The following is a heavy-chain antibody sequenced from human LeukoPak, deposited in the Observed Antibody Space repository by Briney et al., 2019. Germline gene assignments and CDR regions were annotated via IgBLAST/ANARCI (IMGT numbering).Heavy chain of an antibody. Sequence: PSETLSLTCAVYGGSFSGYYWSWIRQPPGKGLEWIGEINHSGSTNYNPSLKSRVTISVDTSKNQFSLKLSSVTAADTAVYYCARVGLYYDSSGYYLGFRPGHSDAFDIWGQGTMVTVSS. J-gene: IGHJ3*02. CDR1: GGSFSGYY. V-gene: IGHV4-34*01. CDR3: ARVGLYYDSSGYYLGFRPGHSDAFDI. CDR2: INHSGST. D-gene: IGHD3-22*01.